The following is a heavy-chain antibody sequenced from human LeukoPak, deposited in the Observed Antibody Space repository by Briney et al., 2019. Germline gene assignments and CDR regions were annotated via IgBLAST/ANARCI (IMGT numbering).Heavy chain of an antibody. J-gene: IGHJ5*02. V-gene: IGHV1-2*02. CDR2: INPNSGGT. Sequence: ASVKVSCKASGYTFTGYYMHWVRQAPGQGLEWMGWINPNSGGTNYAQKFQGGVTMTRDTSISTAYMELSRLRSDDTAVYYCARDPVVPASISFDPWGQGTLVTVSS. CDR3: ARDPVVPASISFDP. D-gene: IGHD2-2*01. CDR1: GYTFTGYY.